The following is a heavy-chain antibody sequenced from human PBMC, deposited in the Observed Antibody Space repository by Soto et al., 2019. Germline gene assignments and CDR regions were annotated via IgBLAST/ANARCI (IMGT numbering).Heavy chain of an antibody. CDR3: AKDRRRGSVVVVPAAND. CDR2: ISGSGGST. CDR1: GFTFSSYA. J-gene: IGHJ4*02. D-gene: IGHD2-2*01. Sequence: GGSLRLSCAASGFTFSSYAMSWVRQAPGKGLEWVSAISGSGGSTYYADSVKGRFTISRDNSKNTLYLQMNSLRAEDTAVYYCAKDRRRGSVVVVPAANDWGQGTLVTVSS. V-gene: IGHV3-23*01.